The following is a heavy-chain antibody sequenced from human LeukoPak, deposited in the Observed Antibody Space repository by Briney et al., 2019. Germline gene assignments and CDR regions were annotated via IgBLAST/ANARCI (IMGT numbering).Heavy chain of an antibody. Sequence: SETLSLTCALSGYSISSGYYLGWHRQPPGNGLEWIRSIYHSGSTYYNPSLKRRVTISVDTSKNQFSLKLSSVTAADTAVYHCARISQLLSDLTWFDPWGQGTLVPASS. J-gene: IGHJ5*02. V-gene: IGHV4-38-2*01. CDR3: ARISQLLSDLTWFDP. D-gene: IGHD2-2*01. CDR2: IYHSGST. CDR1: GYSISSGYY.